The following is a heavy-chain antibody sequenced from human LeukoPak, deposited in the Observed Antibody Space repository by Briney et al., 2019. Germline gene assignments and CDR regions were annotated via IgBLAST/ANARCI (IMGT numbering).Heavy chain of an antibody. V-gene: IGHV3-74*01. CDR3: ARSITMVRGVGLDNWFDP. CDR1: GFTFSSYW. CDR2: INSDGSST. J-gene: IGHJ5*02. Sequence: GGSLRLSCAASGFTFSSYWMHWVRQAPGRGLVWVSRINSDGSSTSYADSVKGRFTISRDNAKNTLYLQMNSLRAEDTAVYYCARSITMVRGVGLDNWFDPWGQGTLVTVSS. D-gene: IGHD3-10*01.